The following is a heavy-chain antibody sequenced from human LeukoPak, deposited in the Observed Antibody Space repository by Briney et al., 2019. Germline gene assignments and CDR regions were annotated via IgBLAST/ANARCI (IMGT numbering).Heavy chain of an antibody. V-gene: IGHV3-23*01. J-gene: IGHJ5*02. Sequence: GGSLRLSCAASGFTFSSYAMSWVRQAPGKGLEWVSTISSSSGGRTYYADSVKGRFTISRDNSKRTLYLQMNSLRAEDTAAYYCAKDASMIRGVHLWFDPWGQGTLVTVSS. D-gene: IGHD3-10*01. CDR1: GFTFSSYA. CDR2: ISSSSGGRT. CDR3: AKDASMIRGVHLWFDP.